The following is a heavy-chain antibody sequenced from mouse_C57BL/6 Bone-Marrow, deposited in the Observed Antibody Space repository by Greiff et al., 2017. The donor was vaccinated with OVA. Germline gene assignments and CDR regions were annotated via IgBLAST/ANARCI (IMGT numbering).Heavy chain of an antibody. CDR1: GYTFTSYD. J-gene: IGHJ4*01. CDR3: AIGGSSSFYYAMDY. V-gene: IGHV1-85*01. Sequence: VQLQQSGPELVKPGASVKLSCKASGYTFTSYDINWVKQRPGQGLEWIGWIYPRDGSTKYNEKFKGKATLTVDTSSSTAYMELHSLTSEDSAVYFCAIGGSSSFYYAMDYWGQGTSVTVSS. CDR2: IYPRDGST. D-gene: IGHD1-1*01.